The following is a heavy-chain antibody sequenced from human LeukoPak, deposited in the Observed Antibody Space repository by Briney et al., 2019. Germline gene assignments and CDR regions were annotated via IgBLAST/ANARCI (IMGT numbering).Heavy chain of an antibody. D-gene: IGHD2-15*01. Sequence: SVKVSCKASGGTFSSYSISWVRQAPGQGLEWMGRIIPILGIANYAQKFQGRVTITADKSTSIDYMELSSLKSEDTAVYYCARAPREYCSGGSCYVFDYWGQGTLVSVSS. CDR2: IIPILGIA. J-gene: IGHJ4*02. CDR3: ARAPREYCSGGSCYVFDY. V-gene: IGHV1-69*04. CDR1: GGTFSSYS.